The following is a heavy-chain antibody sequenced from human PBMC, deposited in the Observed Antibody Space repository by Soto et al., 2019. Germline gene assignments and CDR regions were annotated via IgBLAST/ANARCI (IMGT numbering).Heavy chain of an antibody. CDR1: GYNFDTYW. D-gene: IGHD6-13*01. CDR3: ARRIAAAGGYYYYAFDV. Sequence: GESLKISCQGSGYNFDTYWINWVRLTPEKGLEGMGRIDPIDSKTKYSPSLEGHITISVDKSISTTYLQWSSLKASDTAIYYCARRIAAAGGYYYYAFDVWGQGTAVTVSS. J-gene: IGHJ6*02. V-gene: IGHV5-10-1*01. CDR2: IDPIDSKT.